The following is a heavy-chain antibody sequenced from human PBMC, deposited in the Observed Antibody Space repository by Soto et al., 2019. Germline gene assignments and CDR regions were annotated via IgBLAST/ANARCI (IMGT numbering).Heavy chain of an antibody. CDR2: INHSGST. D-gene: IGHD6-19*01. CDR3: ARGIAVADLDY. Sequence: SETLSLTCAVYGGPFSGYYWSWIRQPPGKGLEWIGEINHSGSTNYNPSLKSRVTISLDTSKNQFSLKLSSVTAADTAVYYCARGIAVADLDYWGQGTLVTVSS. CDR1: GGPFSGYY. J-gene: IGHJ4*02. V-gene: IGHV4-34*01.